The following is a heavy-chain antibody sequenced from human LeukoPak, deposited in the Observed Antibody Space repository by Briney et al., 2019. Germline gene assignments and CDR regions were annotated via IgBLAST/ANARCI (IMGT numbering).Heavy chain of an antibody. D-gene: IGHD5-18*01. CDR1: GFTFSSYG. CDR2: ISGSGGST. Sequence: PGGSLRLSCAASGFTFSSYGMSWVRQAPGRGLEWVSAISGSGGSTYYADSVKGRFTISRDNSKNTLYLQMNSLRAEDTAVYYCAKAFQPYSYGAENLFDYWGQGTLVTVSS. V-gene: IGHV3-23*01. CDR3: AKAFQPYSYGAENLFDY. J-gene: IGHJ4*02.